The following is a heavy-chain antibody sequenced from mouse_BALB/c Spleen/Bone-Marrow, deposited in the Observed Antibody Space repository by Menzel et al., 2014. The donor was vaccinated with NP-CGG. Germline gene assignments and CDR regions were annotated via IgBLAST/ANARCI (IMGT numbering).Heavy chain of an antibody. D-gene: IGHD1-1*01. J-gene: IGHJ3*01. CDR1: GYSFTSYW. CDR3: ARLEGNYGSTFAY. V-gene: IGHV1-61*01. Sequence: VQLQQSGAELVRPGASVKLSCKASGYSFTSYWMNWVKQRPGQGLEWIGMIHPSDTEPRLNQRFKDKATLTVDKSSSTAYMQLSSPTSEDSAVYYCARLEGNYGSTFAYWGQGTLVTVSA. CDR2: IHPSDTEP.